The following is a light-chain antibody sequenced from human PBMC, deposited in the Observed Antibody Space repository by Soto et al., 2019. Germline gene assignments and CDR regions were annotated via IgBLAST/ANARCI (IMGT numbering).Light chain of an antibody. CDR2: DAS. V-gene: IGKV1-5*01. J-gene: IGKJ1*01. Sequence: DIHMSQAPSPLSASVGDRVTITCRASQTIRTRLAWYQQKPGKAPKLLIYDASTLDSGVPSKFSGSASETDFTLTISDLQPDDFATYLCQQYTTFSRAFGQGTMVDI. CDR3: QQYTTFSRA. CDR1: QTIRTR.